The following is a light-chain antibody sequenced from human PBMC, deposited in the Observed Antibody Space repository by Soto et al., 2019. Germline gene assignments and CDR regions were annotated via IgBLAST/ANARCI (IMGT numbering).Light chain of an antibody. V-gene: IGLV2-14*03. J-gene: IGLJ3*02. CDR3: SSYTSRDTLV. CDR2: DVN. Sequence: QSVLTQPASVSGSPAQSITISCTGTSSDVGGYDHVSWYQQHPGKAPKLIIYDVNIRPSGVSNRFSGSKSGNTASLAVSGLQAEDEADYYCSSYTSRDTLVFGGGTKLTVL. CDR1: SSDVGGYDH.